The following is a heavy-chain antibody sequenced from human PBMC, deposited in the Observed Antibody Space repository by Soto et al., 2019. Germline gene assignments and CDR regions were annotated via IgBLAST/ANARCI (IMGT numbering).Heavy chain of an antibody. Sequence: QVQLVQSGAEVKKPGSSVKVSCQTSGGSFGIYPISWVRQAPGQGLEWVGRVIPILNVENYTQKLHGRRTLTADKSTTTAYMELSSRTSEDTAVYYCERESTSGLDSWGQGTLVTVSS. V-gene: IGHV1-69*04. CDR1: GGSFGIYP. D-gene: IGHD2-2*01. J-gene: IGHJ5*01. CDR2: VIPILNVE. CDR3: ERESTSGLDS.